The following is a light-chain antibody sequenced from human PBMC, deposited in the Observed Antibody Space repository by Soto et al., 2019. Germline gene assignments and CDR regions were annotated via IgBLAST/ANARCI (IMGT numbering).Light chain of an antibody. CDR1: QGISSY. CDR3: HQYYSYPLT. V-gene: IGKV1-8*01. CDR2: AAS. Sequence: AIRMTQSPSSFSASTGDRVTITCRASQGISSYLAWYQQKPGKALKLLIYAASTLQSGVPSRFSGSGSGTDFTLTISCLQSEDFATYYCHQYYSYPLTFGGGTKVDI. J-gene: IGKJ4*01.